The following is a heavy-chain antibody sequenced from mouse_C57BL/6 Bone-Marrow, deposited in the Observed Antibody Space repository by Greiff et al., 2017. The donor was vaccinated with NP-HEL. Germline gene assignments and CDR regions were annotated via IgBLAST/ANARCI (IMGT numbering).Heavy chain of an antibody. Sequence: QVQLKESGPGILQSSQTLSLTCSFSGFSLSTSGMGVSWIRQPSGKGLEWLAHIYWDDDKRYNPSLKSRLTISKDTSRNQVFLKITSVDTADTATYYCAWAHYYGSSWAWFAYWGQGTLVTVSA. V-gene: IGHV8-12*01. CDR2: IYWDDDK. J-gene: IGHJ3*01. D-gene: IGHD1-1*01. CDR3: AWAHYYGSSWAWFAY. CDR1: GFSLSTSGMG.